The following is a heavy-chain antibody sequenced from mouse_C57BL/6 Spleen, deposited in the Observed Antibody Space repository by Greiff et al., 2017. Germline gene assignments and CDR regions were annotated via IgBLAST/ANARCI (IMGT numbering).Heavy chain of an antibody. CDR1: GYTFTSYG. J-gene: IGHJ2*01. D-gene: IGHD1-1*01. V-gene: IGHV1-81*01. CDR3: ARDTTVVAPFDY. CDR2: IYPRSGNT. Sequence: VQLQQSGAELARPGASVKLSCKASGYTFTSYGISWMKQRPGQGLEWIGEIYPRSGNTYYNEKFKGKATLTADKSSSTAYMELRSLTSEDSAVYFCARDTTVVAPFDYWGQGTTLTVSS.